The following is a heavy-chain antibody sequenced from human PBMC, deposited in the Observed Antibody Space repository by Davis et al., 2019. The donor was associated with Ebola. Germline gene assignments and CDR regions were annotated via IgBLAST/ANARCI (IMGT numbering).Heavy chain of an antibody. D-gene: IGHD7-27*01. CDR1: GGTFSSYA. CDR2: IIPIFGTA. J-gene: IGHJ6*02. CDR3: ARETGLRSYGMDV. Sequence: AASVKVSCKASGGTFSSYAISWVRQAPGQGLEWMGGIIPIFGTANYAQKFQGRVTITADESTSTAYMELSSLRSEDTAVYYCARETGLRSYGMDVWGQGTTVTVSS. V-gene: IGHV1-69*13.